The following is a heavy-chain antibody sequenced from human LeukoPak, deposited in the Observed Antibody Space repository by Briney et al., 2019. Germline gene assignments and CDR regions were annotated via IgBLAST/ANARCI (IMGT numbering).Heavy chain of an antibody. CDR2: ISAYNGNT. D-gene: IGHD3-22*01. V-gene: IGHV1-18*04. CDR1: GYNFINYG. J-gene: IGHJ6*02. Sequence: ASVKVSCKASGYNFINYGMNWIRQAPGQGLEWLGWISAYNGNTKYADKFQDRVIMTTDTSATTAYMELRSLRFDDTAVYYCARGPTPGDYYDSSGYPLDYYYGMDVWGQGTTVTVSS. CDR3: ARGPTPGDYYDSSGYPLDYYYGMDV.